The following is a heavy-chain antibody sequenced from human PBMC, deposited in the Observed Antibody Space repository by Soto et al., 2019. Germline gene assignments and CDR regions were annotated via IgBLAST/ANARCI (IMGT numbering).Heavy chain of an antibody. V-gene: IGHV3-23*01. CDR2: ISGSGDYT. CDR3: AKVSRSHPQGWFAP. J-gene: IGHJ5*02. CDR1: GFTFSSYA. D-gene: IGHD2-15*01. Sequence: EVQLLESGGGLVQPGESLRLSCAASGFTFSSYAMTWVRQAPGKGLEWVSSISGSGDYTYFAASVKGRFTISRDNSKDTLYLQMSSLRVEDTAIYYCAKVSRSHPQGWFAPWGQGTLVTVSS.